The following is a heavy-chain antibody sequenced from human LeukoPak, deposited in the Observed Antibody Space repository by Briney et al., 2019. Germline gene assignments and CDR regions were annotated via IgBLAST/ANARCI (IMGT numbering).Heavy chain of an antibody. CDR1: GLIFSNYG. J-gene: IGHJ5*02. CDR2: ISSSSSTI. D-gene: IGHD4-11*01. Sequence: GGSLRLSCAASGLIFSNYGMTWVRQAPGKGLEWVSYISSSSSTIYYADSVKGRFTISRDNAKNSLYLQLNSLRAEDTAIYYCAKDQQSISYSPWGQGTLVTVSS. CDR3: AKDQQSISYSP. V-gene: IGHV3-48*01.